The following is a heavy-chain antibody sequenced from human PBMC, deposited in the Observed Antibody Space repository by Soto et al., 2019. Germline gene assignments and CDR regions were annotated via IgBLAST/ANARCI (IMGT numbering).Heavy chain of an antibody. J-gene: IGHJ4*02. CDR3: AGADSSSSGFDY. CDR2: ISAYNGDT. CDR1: GYTFPTYG. D-gene: IGHD6-6*01. Sequence: QVQLVQSGAEVKKPGASVKVSCKASGYTFPTYGISWVRQAPGQGLEWMGWISAYNGDTNYPQKLQGRVTLTTDTSTTTAYMEVRSLRSDDTALYFCAGADSSSSGFDYWGQGPLVTVSS. V-gene: IGHV1-18*01.